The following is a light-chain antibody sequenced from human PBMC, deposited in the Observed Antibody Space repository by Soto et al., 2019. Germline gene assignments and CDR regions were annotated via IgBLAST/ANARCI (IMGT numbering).Light chain of an antibody. CDR3: SSYTFSSTLVV. V-gene: IGLV2-14*01. CDR1: SSDVGGYNF. J-gene: IGLJ3*02. Sequence: QSALTQPASVSGSPRQSITISCTGTSSDVGGYNFVSWYQQHPGKAPRLMIFEVNNRPSGVSDRFSGSKSGNTASLTISGLQAEDEADYYCSSYTFSSTLVVFGGGTKLTVL. CDR2: EVN.